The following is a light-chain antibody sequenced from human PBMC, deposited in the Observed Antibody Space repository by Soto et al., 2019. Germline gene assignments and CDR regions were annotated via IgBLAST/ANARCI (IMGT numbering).Light chain of an antibody. Sequence: DIQMTQAPSSLSASVGDRVTITCRASQGVRSDLVWFQQKPGKAPKRLIFAASSLVSGVPSRFSGSGSGTEFTLTIISLQPEDFATYYCLQPNSYPLTCGGGTKVEIK. J-gene: IGKJ4*01. CDR3: LQPNSYPLT. V-gene: IGKV1-17*01. CDR2: AAS. CDR1: QGVRSD.